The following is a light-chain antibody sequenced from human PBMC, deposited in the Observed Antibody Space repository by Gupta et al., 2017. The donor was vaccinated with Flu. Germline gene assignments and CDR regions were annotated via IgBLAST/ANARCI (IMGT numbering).Light chain of an antibody. CDR3: QQYNNWLSSWT. J-gene: IGKJ1*01. CDR2: GAS. V-gene: IGKV3-15*01. CDR1: QSVSSN. Sequence: RATLSCRASQSVSSNLAWYQQKPGQAPRLLIYGASTRATGIPARFSGSGSGTEFTLTISSLQSEDFAVYYCQQYNNWLSSWTFGQGTKVEIK.